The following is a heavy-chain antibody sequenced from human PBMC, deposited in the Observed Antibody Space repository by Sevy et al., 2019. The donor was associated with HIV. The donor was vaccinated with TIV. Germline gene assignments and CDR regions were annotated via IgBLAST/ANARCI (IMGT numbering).Heavy chain of an antibody. V-gene: IGHV1-3*04. Sequence: ASVKVSCKGSGYTFNNYIIYWVRQAPGQSLEWMGWVNTASGDTKYPQQFQGRVIITTDTSARAVYMELNNLRSEDTAFYFCARDFCSGGSCYSAFVYWGQGSLVTVSS. D-gene: IGHD2-15*01. CDR1: GYTFNNYI. J-gene: IGHJ4*02. CDR2: VNTASGDT. CDR3: ARDFCSGGSCYSAFVY.